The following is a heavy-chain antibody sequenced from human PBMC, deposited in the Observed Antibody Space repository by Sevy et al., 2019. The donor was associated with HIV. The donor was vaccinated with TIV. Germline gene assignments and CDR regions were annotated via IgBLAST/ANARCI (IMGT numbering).Heavy chain of an antibody. J-gene: IGHJ4*02. CDR1: GYTFTSYG. Sequence: ASVKVSCKASGYTFTSYGISWVRQAPGQGLEWMGWISAYNGNTNYAQKLQGRVTMTTDTSTSTVYMELRSLRSDDTAVYYCARDDVDTAMVILMHWGQGTLVTVSS. CDR3: ARDDVDTAMVILMH. CDR2: ISAYNGNT. D-gene: IGHD5-18*01. V-gene: IGHV1-18*01.